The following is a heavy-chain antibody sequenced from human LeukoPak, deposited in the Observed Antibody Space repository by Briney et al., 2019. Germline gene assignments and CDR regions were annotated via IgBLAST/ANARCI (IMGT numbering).Heavy chain of an antibody. CDR3: ARGRDRSKAGDH. J-gene: IGHJ4*02. CDR1: GGSCDDYY. D-gene: IGHD5-24*01. CDR2: IHPHGIF. Sequence: PSETLSLTCAVYGGSCDDYYCSWIRQPPGRGLEWIGEIHPHGIFYYNSSLTSRVTISIDTSKSQFSLRLTSVTAADTGFYYCARGRDRSKAGDHWGQGSLVTVSS. V-gene: IGHV4-34*01.